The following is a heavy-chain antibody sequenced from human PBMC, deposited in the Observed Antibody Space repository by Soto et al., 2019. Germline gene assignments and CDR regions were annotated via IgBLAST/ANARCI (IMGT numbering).Heavy chain of an antibody. Sequence: PSETLSLTCTVSGGSVSSGSYYWSWIRQPPGKGLEWIGYIYYSGSTNYNPSLKSRVTISVDTSKNQFSLNLSSVTAADTAVYYCARDRVVVVPAAYLDRGRYYYYGMEVWGQGTTVTVSS. CDR1: GGSVSSGSYY. V-gene: IGHV4-61*01. CDR3: ARDRVVVVPAAYLDRGRYYYYGMEV. CDR2: IYYSGST. D-gene: IGHD2-2*01. J-gene: IGHJ6*02.